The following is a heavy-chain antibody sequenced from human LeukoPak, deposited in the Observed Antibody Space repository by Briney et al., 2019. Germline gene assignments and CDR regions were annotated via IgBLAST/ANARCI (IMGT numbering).Heavy chain of an antibody. V-gene: IGHV4-59*12. CDR1: GGSISSYY. D-gene: IGHD1-26*01. Sequence: SETLSLTCTVSGGSISSYYWSWIRQPPGKGLEWIGYIHFSGSTNYNPSLKSRVTVSDDKSKNQFSLQLSSVTPEDTAVYYCARGPIGVVGATLDPWGQGTLVTVSS. CDR2: IHFSGST. J-gene: IGHJ5*02. CDR3: ARGPIGVVGATLDP.